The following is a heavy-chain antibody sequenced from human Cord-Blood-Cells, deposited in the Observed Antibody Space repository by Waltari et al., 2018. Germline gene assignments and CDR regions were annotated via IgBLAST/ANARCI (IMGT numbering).Heavy chain of an antibody. V-gene: IGHV1-18*01. CDR2: ISAYNGNT. D-gene: IGHD1-26*01. CDR3: ARLLGSGSYYGAFDI. J-gene: IGHJ3*02. Sequence: QVQLVQSGAEVKKPGASVKVSCKASGYTFTSYGISWVRQAPGQGLEWMGWISAYNGNTNYAQKLQGRVTMTTDTSTSTAYMERRSLRSDNKAVYYCARLLGSGSYYGAFDIWGQGTMVTVSS. CDR1: GYTFTSYG.